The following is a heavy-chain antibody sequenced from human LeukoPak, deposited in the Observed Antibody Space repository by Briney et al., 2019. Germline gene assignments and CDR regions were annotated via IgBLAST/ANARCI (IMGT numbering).Heavy chain of an antibody. J-gene: IGHJ5*02. D-gene: IGHD3-22*01. Sequence: SETLSLTCAVSGYSISSGPFWGWIRQPPGKGLEWIGSIFQSGTTYYNPSLKSRVTISVDTSKNHFSLKLSSVTAADTAVYYCARHVSYNIIGSHWGGFDPWGQGTLVTVSS. V-gene: IGHV4-38-2*01. CDR2: IFQSGTT. CDR1: GYSISSGPF. CDR3: ARHVSYNIIGSHWGGFDP.